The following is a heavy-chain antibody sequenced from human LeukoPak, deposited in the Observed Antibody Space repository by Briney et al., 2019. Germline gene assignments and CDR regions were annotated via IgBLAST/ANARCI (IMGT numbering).Heavy chain of an antibody. CDR2: FTGGGGGA. J-gene: IGHJ6*03. Sequence: GGSLRLSCEASGFTFINYAMTWVRQAPGKGPGWVSGFTGGGGGAYYADSVRGRFTISRDNSMNTLSLQMNSLRAEDTAIYYCARGHNSGSYYYMDVWGKGTTVTVSS. D-gene: IGHD6-19*01. CDR1: GFTFINYA. V-gene: IGHV3-23*01. CDR3: ARGHNSGSYYYMDV.